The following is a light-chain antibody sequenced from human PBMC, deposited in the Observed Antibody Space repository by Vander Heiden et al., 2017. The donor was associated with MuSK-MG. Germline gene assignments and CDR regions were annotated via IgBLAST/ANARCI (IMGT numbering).Light chain of an antibody. V-gene: IGKV1-17*01. J-gene: IGKJ4*01. CDR3: RQGNGYPFT. CDR1: QGISND. Sequence: DIQMTQSPSSLSASVGDRVTVTCRASQGISNDLGWYQQKPGKAPKRLVYTASNLQGGVPSRFSDSGSGIEFTLTISSLQPEDFATYFCRQGNGYPFTFGGGTKVEIK. CDR2: TAS.